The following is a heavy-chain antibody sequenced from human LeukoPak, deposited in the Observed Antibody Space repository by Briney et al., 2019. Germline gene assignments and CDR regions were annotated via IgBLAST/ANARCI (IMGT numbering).Heavy chain of an antibody. CDR3: ARREAGTALIDY. Sequence: SETLSLTCTVSGGSISSSSHHWGWIRQPPGKGLEWIGGIFYTGSTYYNPSLKSRVTIAVDTSKNHFSLKLSSVTAADTAVYYCARREAGTALIDYWGQGTLVTVSS. J-gene: IGHJ4*02. CDR1: GGSISSSSHH. D-gene: IGHD2-21*02. CDR2: IFYTGST. V-gene: IGHV4-39*02.